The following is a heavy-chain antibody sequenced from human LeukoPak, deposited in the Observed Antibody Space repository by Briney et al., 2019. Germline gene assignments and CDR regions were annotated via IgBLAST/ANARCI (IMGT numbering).Heavy chain of an antibody. J-gene: IGHJ4*02. CDR2: ISSNGGST. V-gene: IGHV3-64*04. D-gene: IGHD6-19*01. CDR3: ARSQWHY. Sequence: GGSLRLSCAASGNYWMHWVRQAPGKGLEYVSAISSNGGSTYYADSVKGRFTISRDNSKNTLYLQMNSLRAEDTAVYYCARSQWHYWGQGTLVTVSS. CDR1: GNYW.